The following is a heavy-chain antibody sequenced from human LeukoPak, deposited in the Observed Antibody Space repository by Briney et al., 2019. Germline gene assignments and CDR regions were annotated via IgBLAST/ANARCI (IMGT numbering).Heavy chain of an antibody. V-gene: IGHV1-2*02. D-gene: IGHD6-13*01. CDR1: GYTFTGYY. J-gene: IGHJ3*02. CDR3: ARDLEIGSWYAFDI. CDR2: INPNSGGT. Sequence: GASVKVSCKASGYTFTGYYMHWVRQAPGQGLEWMGWINPNSGGTNYAQKFQGRVTMTRDTSISTAYMELCRLRSDDTAVYYCARDLEIGSWYAFDIWGQGTMVTVSS.